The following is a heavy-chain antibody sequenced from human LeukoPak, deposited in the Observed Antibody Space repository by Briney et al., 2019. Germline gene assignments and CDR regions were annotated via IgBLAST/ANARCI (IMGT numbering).Heavy chain of an antibody. CDR1: GFTFSSYD. V-gene: IGHV3-13*01. CDR2: IGTAGDT. Sequence: GGSLRLSCAASGFTFSSYDMHWVRQATGKGLEWVSAIGTAGDTYYPGSVKGRFTISRENAKNSLYLQMNSLRAEDTAVHYCARGGLGFTGFDYWGQGTLVTVSS. D-gene: IGHD1-26*01. J-gene: IGHJ4*02. CDR3: ARGGLGFTGFDY.